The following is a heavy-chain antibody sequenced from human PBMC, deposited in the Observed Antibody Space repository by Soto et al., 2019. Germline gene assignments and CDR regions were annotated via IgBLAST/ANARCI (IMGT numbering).Heavy chain of an antibody. CDR2: VSYDGSNK. CDR1: GFTLSHYD. Sequence: QVQLVESGGGVVKPGRSLRLSCVASGFTLSHYDMNWVRQAPGKGLEWVAVVSYDGSNKYYGDSVRGRFTISRDNSKNTLYLQMNSLRAEDTAVYYCAKGELINPQLFEFWGXGALVTVSS. D-gene: IGHD1-26*01. J-gene: IGHJ4*01. CDR3: AKGELINPQLFEF. V-gene: IGHV3-30*18.